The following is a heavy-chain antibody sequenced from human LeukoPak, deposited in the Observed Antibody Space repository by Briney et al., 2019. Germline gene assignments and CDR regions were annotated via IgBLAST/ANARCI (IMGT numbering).Heavy chain of an antibody. Sequence: PGGSLRLSCAASGFSFTNYWMHWVRQAPGKGLVWVSHINSDGSATRYADSVKGRFTISRDNAMNTLYLQMNSLRAEDTAVYYCAKSPRYSGSYYSYYYYGMDVWGQGTTVTVSS. J-gene: IGHJ6*02. D-gene: IGHD1-26*01. CDR2: INSDGSAT. CDR3: AKSPRYSGSYYSYYYYGMDV. CDR1: GFSFTNYW. V-gene: IGHV3-74*01.